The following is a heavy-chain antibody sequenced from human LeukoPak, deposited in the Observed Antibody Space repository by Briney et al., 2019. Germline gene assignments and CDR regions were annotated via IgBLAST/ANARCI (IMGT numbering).Heavy chain of an antibody. CDR1: GFTFSSYW. Sequence: GGSLRLSCAASGFTFSSYWMSWVRQAPGKGLEWVANIKQDGSEKYYVDSVKGRFTISRDNAKNSLYLQMNSLRAEDTAVYYCARDLCSSTSCNVDYWGQGTLVTVSS. CDR3: ARDLCSSTSCNVDY. D-gene: IGHD2-2*01. CDR2: IKQDGSEK. J-gene: IGHJ4*02. V-gene: IGHV3-7*01.